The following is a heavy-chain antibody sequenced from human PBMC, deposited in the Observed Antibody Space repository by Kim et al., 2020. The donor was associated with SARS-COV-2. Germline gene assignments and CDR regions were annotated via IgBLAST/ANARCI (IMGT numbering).Heavy chain of an antibody. D-gene: IGHD1-26*01. CDR3: EKGILRGAPFRDYDAFD. CDR1: GFAFGDSA. J-gene: IGHJ3*01. CDR2: LSANSDSV. Sequence: GGSLRLSCAASGFAFGDSAMHWVRQVPGKGLEWVSGLSANSDSVGYVDSVRDRFAISRDNVKNFFYLEMSTLRSEATAIYFCEKGILRGAPFRDYDAFD. V-gene: IGHV3-9*01.